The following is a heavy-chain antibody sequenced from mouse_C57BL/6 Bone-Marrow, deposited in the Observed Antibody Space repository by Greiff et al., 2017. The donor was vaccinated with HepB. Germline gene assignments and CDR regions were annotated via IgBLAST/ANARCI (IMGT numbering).Heavy chain of an antibody. CDR1: GYTFTDYY. CDR3: ALYDYDFAY. J-gene: IGHJ3*01. V-gene: IGHV1-26*01. Sequence: EVQLQQSGPELVKPGASVKISCKASGYTFTDYYMNWVKQSHGKSLEWIGDINPNNGGTSYNQKFKGKATLTVDKSSSTAYMELRSLTSEDSAVYYCALYDYDFAYWGQGTLVTVSA. CDR2: INPNNGGT. D-gene: IGHD2-4*01.